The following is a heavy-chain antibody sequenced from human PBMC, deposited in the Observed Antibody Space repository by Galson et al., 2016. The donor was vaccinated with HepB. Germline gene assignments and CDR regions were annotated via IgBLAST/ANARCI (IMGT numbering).Heavy chain of an antibody. CDR3: ARTNRATLRPFVNFQH. J-gene: IGHJ1*01. Sequence: PALVKPTQTLTLTCTFSGFSLSTSGQGLGWIRQPPGKALEWLALIYWDDEKRYNPSLKPRLSITKDPSKSQVVLAMSNMEPVDTATYYCARTNRATLRPFVNFQHWGQGTLVIVSS. D-gene: IGHD3-16*02. CDR2: IYWDDEK. CDR1: GFSLSTSGQG. V-gene: IGHV2-5*02.